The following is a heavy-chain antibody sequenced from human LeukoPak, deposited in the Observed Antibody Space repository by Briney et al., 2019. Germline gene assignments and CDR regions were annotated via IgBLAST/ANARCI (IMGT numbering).Heavy chain of an antibody. CDR1: GFTFSDYY. D-gene: IGHD3-10*01. Sequence: GGSLRLSCAASGFTFSDYYMSWIRQAPGKGLEWVSYISSSGSTIYYADSVKGRFTISRDNAKNSLYLQMNSLRAEDTAVSYCARVRGSGRRYYFDYWGRGTLVTVSS. CDR2: ISSSGSTI. J-gene: IGHJ4*02. CDR3: ARVRGSGRRYYFDY. V-gene: IGHV3-11*04.